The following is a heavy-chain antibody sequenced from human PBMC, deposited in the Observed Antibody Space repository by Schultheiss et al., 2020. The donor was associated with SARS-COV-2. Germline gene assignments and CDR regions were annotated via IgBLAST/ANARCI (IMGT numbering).Heavy chain of an antibody. CDR3: ARDKTMYY. V-gene: IGHV4-59*01. D-gene: IGHD3-10*02. CDR1: GGSISSYY. Sequence: ETLSLTCTVSGGSISSYYWSWIRQPPGKGLEWIGYIYYSGSTNYNPSLKSRVTISVDTSKNQFSLKLSSVTAADTAVYYCARDKTMYYWGQGTLVTVSS. CDR2: IYYSGST. J-gene: IGHJ4*02.